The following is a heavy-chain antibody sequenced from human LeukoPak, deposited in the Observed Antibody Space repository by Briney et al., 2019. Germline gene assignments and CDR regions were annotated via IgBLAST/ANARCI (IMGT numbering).Heavy chain of an antibody. J-gene: IGHJ4*02. V-gene: IGHV1-2*02. CDR3: ARGPVGATKSGYYFDY. Sequence: ASVKVSCKASGYTFTGYYMHWVRQAPGQGLEWMGWINPNSGGTNYAQKFQGRVTITRNTSISTAYMELSSLRSEDTAVYYCARGPVGATKSGYYFDYWGQGTLVTVSS. CDR1: GYTFTGYY. D-gene: IGHD1-26*01. CDR2: INPNSGGT.